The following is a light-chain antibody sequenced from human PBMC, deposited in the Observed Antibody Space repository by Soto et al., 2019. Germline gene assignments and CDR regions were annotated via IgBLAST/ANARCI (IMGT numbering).Light chain of an antibody. CDR1: GSNIGRNN. CDR3: ATWDASLSGWV. V-gene: IGLV1-47*01. J-gene: IGLJ3*02. CDR2: LNE. Sequence: QSVMTQPPSAAGTPGLRVTMSCSGSGSNIGRNNVYWFQQLPGTAPKLLIYLNEHRPSGVPDRFSGSKSGTSASLAISGLRSEDEADYYCATWDASLSGWVFGGGTKVTVL.